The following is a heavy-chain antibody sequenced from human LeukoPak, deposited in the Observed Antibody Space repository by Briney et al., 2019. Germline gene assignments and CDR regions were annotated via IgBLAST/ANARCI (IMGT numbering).Heavy chain of an antibody. J-gene: IGHJ5*02. Sequence: RASVKVSRKASGYSFIDYYIHWVRQAPGQGLECMGWMNPRTGDTRYEEKFQGRVAMTRETSITTAYMELSGLNSDDTAMYFCTRDVIMGYQQGYFDPWGQGTLVTVSS. D-gene: IGHD2-8*01. CDR1: GYSFIDYY. V-gene: IGHV1-2*02. CDR3: TRDVIMGYQQGYFDP. CDR2: MNPRTGDT.